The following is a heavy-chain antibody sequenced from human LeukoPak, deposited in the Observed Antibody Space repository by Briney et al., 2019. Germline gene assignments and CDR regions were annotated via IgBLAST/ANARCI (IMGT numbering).Heavy chain of an antibody. D-gene: IGHD5-12*01. V-gene: IGHV3-64*02. CDR2: ISPDLTNI. Sequence: GGSLTLSCVPSGFIFSVYAMQWAPEAPGERREYVVGISPDLTNIFYADSVKGRSTMSRDNSRDMIYLQMSSLRVEDTAGHYCARDGVATNDYWGQGILVAVSS. CDR3: ARDGVATNDY. J-gene: IGHJ4*02. CDR1: GFIFSVYA.